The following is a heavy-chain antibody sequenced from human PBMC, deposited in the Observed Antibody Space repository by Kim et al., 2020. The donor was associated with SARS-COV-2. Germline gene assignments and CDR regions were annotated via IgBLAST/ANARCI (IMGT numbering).Heavy chain of an antibody. D-gene: IGHD3-3*01. CDR3: ARDRFWSPEWLFDY. V-gene: IGHV3-7*01. Sequence: GGSLRLSCAASGFTFSSYWMSWVRQAPGKGLEWVANIKQDGSEKYYVDSVKGRFTISRDNAKNSLYLQMNGLRAEDTAVYYCARDRFWSPEWLFDYWGQGTLVTVSS. CDR1: GFTFSSYW. J-gene: IGHJ4*02. CDR2: IKQDGSEK.